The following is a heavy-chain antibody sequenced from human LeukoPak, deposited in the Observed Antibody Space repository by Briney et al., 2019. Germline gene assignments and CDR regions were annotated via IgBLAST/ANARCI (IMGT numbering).Heavy chain of an antibody. V-gene: IGHV5-51*01. J-gene: IGHJ4*02. CDR3: ATLRSGYYYDYFDY. CDR1: GYRFTNYW. D-gene: IGHD3-22*01. Sequence: GESLKISCKGSGYRFTNYWIGWVRQMPGKGLEWMGIIYPGDSDIRYSPSFQGQVTISADKSISTAYLQWTSLKASDTAMYYCATLRSGYYYDYFDYWGQGTLVTVSS. CDR2: IYPGDSDI.